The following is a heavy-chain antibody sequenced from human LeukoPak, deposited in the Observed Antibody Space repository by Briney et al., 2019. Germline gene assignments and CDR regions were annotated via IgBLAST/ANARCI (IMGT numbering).Heavy chain of an antibody. V-gene: IGHV3-23*01. D-gene: IGHD2-15*01. CDR3: AKQLGYCSDGSCYFPY. CDR1: GFTFSSSA. J-gene: IGHJ4*02. Sequence: GGSLRLSCAASGFTFSSSAMSWVRQAPRQGLEWVSATSNNGGYTYYADSAQGPFTISRDKSKSTLCLQMNSLRAEDTAVYYCAKQLGYCSDGSCYFPYWGQGTLVTVSS. CDR2: TSNNGGYT.